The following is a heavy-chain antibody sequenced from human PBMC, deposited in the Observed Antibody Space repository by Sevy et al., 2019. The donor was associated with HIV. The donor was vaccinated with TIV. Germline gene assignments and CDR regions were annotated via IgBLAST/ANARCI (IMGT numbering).Heavy chain of an antibody. V-gene: IGHV1-2*06. J-gene: IGHJ3*02. Sequence: ASVKVSCKASGYTFTGYYMNWVRQAPGQGLEWMGRINTATGDTIYAPKFKGRVTMTRDTSINTAYLELISLRSDDTALYYCAGIRVGYRFGAFDIWGQGTMVTVSS. CDR2: INTATGDT. CDR3: AGIRVGYRFGAFDI. CDR1: GYTFTGYY. D-gene: IGHD3-16*02.